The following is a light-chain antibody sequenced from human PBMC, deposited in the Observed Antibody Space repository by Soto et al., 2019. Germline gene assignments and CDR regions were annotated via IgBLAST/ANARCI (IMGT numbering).Light chain of an antibody. V-gene: IGLV2-8*01. Sequence: QSALTQPHSASGSPGQTVTISSTGTSSDVAGYNYVSWYQQYPGRAPKLMIYEVTKRPSGVPDRFSGSKSGNTASLTVSGLQAEDESDYYCSSYAASNNFYFVFGGGTKLTVL. CDR1: SSDVAGYNY. J-gene: IGLJ3*02. CDR3: SSYAASNNFYFV. CDR2: EVT.